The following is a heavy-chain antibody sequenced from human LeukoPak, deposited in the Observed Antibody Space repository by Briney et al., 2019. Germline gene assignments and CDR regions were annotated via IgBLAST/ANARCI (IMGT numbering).Heavy chain of an antibody. D-gene: IGHD5-18*01. CDR2: IHYSGST. Sequence: SETLSLTCTVSGGSISSGSYYWSWIRQPPGKGLEWIGYIHYSGSTNYKSSLKSRVTISVDTSKNQFSLKLSSVTAADTAVYYCARTTEGGYTYDYFYYYYMDVWGKGTSVTISS. V-gene: IGHV4-61*01. CDR1: GGSISSGSYY. J-gene: IGHJ6*03. CDR3: ARTTEGGYTYDYFYYYYMDV.